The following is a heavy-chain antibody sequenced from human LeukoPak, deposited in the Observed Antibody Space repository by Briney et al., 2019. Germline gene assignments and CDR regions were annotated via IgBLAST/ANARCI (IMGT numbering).Heavy chain of an antibody. D-gene: IGHD4-17*01. CDR3: ARERGDYGTDAFDI. J-gene: IGHJ3*02. CDR1: GFTFSSYS. Sequence: GGSLRLSCAASGFTFSSYSMNWVRQAPGKGLEWVSSISSSSSTIYYADSVKGRFTISRDNAKNSLYLQMNSLRAEDTAVYYCARERGDYGTDAFDIWSQGTMVIVSS. CDR2: ISSSSSTI. V-gene: IGHV3-48*01.